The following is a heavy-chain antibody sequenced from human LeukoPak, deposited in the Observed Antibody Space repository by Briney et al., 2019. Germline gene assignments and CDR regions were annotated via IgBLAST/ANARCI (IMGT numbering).Heavy chain of an antibody. CDR3: ARAPPYSSGWYVDY. Sequence: PGGSLRLSCAASGFTFSSYGMHWVRQAPGKGLEWVAVIWNDGSNKAYADSVKGRFTISRDNSKNTLFLQMSTLRAEDTAVYYCARAPPYSSGWYVDYWGQGTLVTVSS. CDR1: GFTFSSYG. V-gene: IGHV3-33*01. J-gene: IGHJ4*02. CDR2: IWNDGSNK. D-gene: IGHD6-19*01.